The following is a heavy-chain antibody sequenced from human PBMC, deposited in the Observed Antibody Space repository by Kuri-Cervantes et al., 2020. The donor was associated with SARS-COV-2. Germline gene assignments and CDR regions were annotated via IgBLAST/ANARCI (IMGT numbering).Heavy chain of an antibody. CDR3: AKDRRGSGPFDY. D-gene: IGHD3-10*01. CDR1: GFTFSSYG. Sequence: GGSLRLSCAASGFTFSSYGMHWVRQAPGKGLEWLAFIRYDGSNKYYADSVKGRFTISRDNSKNTLYLQMNGLRAEDTAVYYCAKDRRGSGPFDYWGQGTLVTVSS. V-gene: IGHV3-30*02. J-gene: IGHJ4*02. CDR2: IRYDGSNK.